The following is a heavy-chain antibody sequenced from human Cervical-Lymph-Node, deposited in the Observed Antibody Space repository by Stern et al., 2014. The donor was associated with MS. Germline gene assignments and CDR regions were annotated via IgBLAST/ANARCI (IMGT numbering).Heavy chain of an antibody. V-gene: IGHV3-23*04. CDR3: AKEGIAVASFDY. D-gene: IGHD6-19*01. CDR1: GFTFSIYA. Sequence: EVQLVESGGGLVQPGGSLRLSCAASGFTFSIYAMSWVRQAPGKGLEWVSAISGSGDRTYYADSVKGRFTISRDNSQKTLYLQMNSLRAEDTAVYYCAKEGIAVASFDYWGQGTLVTVSS. J-gene: IGHJ4*02. CDR2: ISGSGDRT.